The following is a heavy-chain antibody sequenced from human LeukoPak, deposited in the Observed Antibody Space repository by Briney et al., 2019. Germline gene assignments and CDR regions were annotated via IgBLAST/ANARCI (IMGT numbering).Heavy chain of an antibody. CDR1: GFTVSSNY. V-gene: IGHV3-53*01. Sequence: GGSLRLSCAASGFTVSSNYMSWVRQAPGKGLEWVSILYSAGATYYADSVRGRFTISRDNSKNTVYLQMNSLRVEDTAVYYCAKDAQRGFDFSNSLESWGQGTLVTVSS. D-gene: IGHD4-11*01. J-gene: IGHJ4*02. CDR2: LYSAGAT. CDR3: AKDAQRGFDFSNSLES.